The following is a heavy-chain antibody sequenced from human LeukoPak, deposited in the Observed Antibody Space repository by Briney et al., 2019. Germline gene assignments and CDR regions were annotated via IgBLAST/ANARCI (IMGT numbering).Heavy chain of an antibody. J-gene: IGHJ4*02. CDR1: GGSISSYY. V-gene: IGHV4-59*01. Sequence: PSETLSLTCTVSGGSISSYYWSWIRPPPGKGLEWIGYISYSGITSYNPSLKSRLTISVDTSKNQFSLKLSSVTAADTAVYYCARYSGSYHVYWGQGTLVTVPS. D-gene: IGHD1-26*01. CDR3: ARYSGSYHVY. CDR2: ISYSGIT.